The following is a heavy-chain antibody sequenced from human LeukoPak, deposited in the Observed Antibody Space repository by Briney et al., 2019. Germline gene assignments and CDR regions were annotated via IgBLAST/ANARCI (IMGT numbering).Heavy chain of an antibody. D-gene: IGHD3-10*01. J-gene: IGHJ6*03. CDR1: GDSIRSYH. V-gene: IGHV4-59*01. CDR2: ISYSGST. Sequence: PSETLSLTCTVSGDSIRSYHWTWIRQSPGKGLEWIGYISYSGSTNSNPSLKSRVTMSVDTSKNQFSLKLNSVTAADTAVYYCARSIILVRGIIYFFYYYMDVWGKGTTVTVSS. CDR3: ARSIILVRGIIYFFYYYMDV.